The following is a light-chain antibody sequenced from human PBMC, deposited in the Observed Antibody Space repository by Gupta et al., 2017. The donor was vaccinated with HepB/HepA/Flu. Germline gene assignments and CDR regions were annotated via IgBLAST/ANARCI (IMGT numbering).Light chain of an antibody. V-gene: IGKV3-11*01. J-gene: IGKJ2*04. CDR1: QSVSSS. CDR2: DAS. CDR3: QQRSNRPPGCS. Sequence: EIVLTQSPATLSLSPGERATLSCRASQSVSSSLAWFQQKPGQAPRLLIYDASSRATGIPARFSGSGSGTDFTLTISSREPEDFAVYYCQQRSNRPPGCSFGQGTKLEIK.